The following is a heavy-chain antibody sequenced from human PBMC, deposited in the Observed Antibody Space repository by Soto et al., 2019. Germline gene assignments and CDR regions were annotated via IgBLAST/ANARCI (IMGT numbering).Heavy chain of an antibody. CDR2: ISWNSGSI. D-gene: IGHD3-16*01. CDR3: AKDRRFDPFYYMDV. J-gene: IGHJ6*03. V-gene: IGHV3-9*01. CDR1: GFTFDDYA. Sequence: GGSLRLSCAASGFTFDDYAMHWVRQAPGKGLEWVSGISWNSGSIGYADSVKGRFTISRDNAKNSLYLQMNSLRAEDTALYYCAKDRRFDPFYYMDVWGKGTTVTVSS.